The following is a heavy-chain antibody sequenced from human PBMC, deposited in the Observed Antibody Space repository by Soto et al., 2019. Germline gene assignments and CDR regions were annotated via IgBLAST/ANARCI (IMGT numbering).Heavy chain of an antibody. D-gene: IGHD3-22*01. V-gene: IGHV2-26*01. CDR1: GFSLTNPRMG. CDR3: ARVSVYYDNRGYYSFDY. Sequence: QVTLKESGPVLVRPTETLTLTCAVSGFSLTNPRMGVSWIRQPPGRALEWLAHIFSSHEDSYSPSLKNRLTISKDTSKSQVVLTMTHMDPADTATYYCARVSVYYDNRGYYSFDYWGQGTLVTVSS. CDR2: IFSSHED. J-gene: IGHJ4*02.